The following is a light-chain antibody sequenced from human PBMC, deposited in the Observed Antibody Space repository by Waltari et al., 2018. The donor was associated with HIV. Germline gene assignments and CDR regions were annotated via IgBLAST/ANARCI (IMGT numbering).Light chain of an antibody. J-gene: IGLJ1*01. CDR1: SSNIGAGYD. CDR3: QSYDSSLSGSFV. CDR2: ADD. Sequence: QSVLTQPPSAAGAPGQRVTIPRTGSSSNIGAGYDVPRVQQLPGTAPKPLIYADDNRPSGVPDRFSGSKSGTSASLAITGLQAEDEADYYCQSYDSSLSGSFVFGTGTKVTVL. V-gene: IGLV1-40*01.